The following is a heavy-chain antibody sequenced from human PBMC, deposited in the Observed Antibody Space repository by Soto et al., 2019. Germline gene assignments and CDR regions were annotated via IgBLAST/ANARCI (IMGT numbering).Heavy chain of an antibody. Sequence: QVQLVQSGAEVKKPGSSVKVSCKASGGTFSSYPISWVRQAPGQGLEWMGGIIPLFGTADYAQKFQGRVTSTADESTSTAYMELSSLRSEETAVYYCASTYGEHNPGQNYFDPWGQGTLVTVSS. D-gene: IGHD4-17*01. CDR2: IIPLFGTA. CDR1: GGTFSSYP. CDR3: ASTYGEHNPGQNYFDP. J-gene: IGHJ5*02. V-gene: IGHV1-69*12.